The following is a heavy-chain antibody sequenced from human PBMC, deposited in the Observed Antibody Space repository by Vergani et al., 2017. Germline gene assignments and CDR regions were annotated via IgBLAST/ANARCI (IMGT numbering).Heavy chain of an antibody. D-gene: IGHD2-2*01. CDR2: IYYSGST. V-gene: IGHV4-59*01. CDR1: GGSISSYY. J-gene: IGHJ5*02. Sequence: QVQLQESGPGLVKPSETLSLTCTVSGGSISSYYWSWIRQPPGKGLEWIGYIYYSGSTNYNPSLNSRVTISVNTSKNQFPLKLSSVTAADTAVYYGARDQGYCSSTSCPGWFDPWGQGTLVTVSS. CDR3: ARDQGYCSSTSCPGWFDP.